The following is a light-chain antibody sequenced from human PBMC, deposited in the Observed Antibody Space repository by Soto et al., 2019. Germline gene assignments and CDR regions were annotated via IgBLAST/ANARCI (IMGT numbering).Light chain of an antibody. CDR3: SSYPGSNNVAVM. V-gene: IGLV2-8*01. Sequence: QSALTQPPSASGSPGQSVTISCTGTSSDVGGYKYVSWYQQQPGKAPKLMIYEVSKRPSGVPDRFSGSKSGNTASLTVSGLLAAEAADYYCSSYPGSNNVAVMFGGGTKLTVL. CDR2: EVS. CDR1: SSDVGGYKY. J-gene: IGLJ3*02.